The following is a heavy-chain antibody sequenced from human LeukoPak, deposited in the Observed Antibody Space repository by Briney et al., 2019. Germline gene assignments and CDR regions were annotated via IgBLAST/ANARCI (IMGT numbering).Heavy chain of an antibody. Sequence: GRSLRLSCAASGFTFSSYSMNWVRQAPGKGLEWVSSISSSSSYIYYADSVKGRFTISRDNAKNSLYLQMNSLRAEDTALYYCARDHNYAFDIWGQGTMVTVSS. V-gene: IGHV3-21*01. J-gene: IGHJ3*02. CDR1: GFTFSSYS. CDR2: ISSSSSYI. CDR3: ARDHNYAFDI. D-gene: IGHD5-24*01.